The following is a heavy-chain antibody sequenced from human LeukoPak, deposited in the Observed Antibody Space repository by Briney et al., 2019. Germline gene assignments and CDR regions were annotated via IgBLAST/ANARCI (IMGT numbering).Heavy chain of an antibody. V-gene: IGHV4-34*01. CDR2: INHSGST. Sequence: PETLSLTCAVYGGSFSGYYWSWIRQPPGKGLEWIGEINHSGSTNYNPSLKSRVTISVDTSKNQFSLKLSSVTAADTAVYYCATISSLVIYWGQGTLVTVSS. D-gene: IGHD3-9*01. J-gene: IGHJ4*02. CDR3: ATISSLVIY. CDR1: GGSFSGYY.